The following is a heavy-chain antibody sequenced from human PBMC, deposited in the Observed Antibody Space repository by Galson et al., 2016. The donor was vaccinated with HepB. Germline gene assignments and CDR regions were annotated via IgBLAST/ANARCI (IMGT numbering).Heavy chain of an antibody. CDR2: ISNDGSNK. J-gene: IGHJ4*02. CDR3: ARANWKYAAYYFDF. D-gene: IGHD1-7*01. Sequence: SLRLSCAASGFTFSCCSLHWVRQAPGKGLEWVAVISNDGSNKYYADSVKGRFTISRDNSKNTVYLQMNSLRADDTGVYYCARANWKYAAYYFDFWGQGTLVTVSS. V-gene: IGHV3-30-3*01. CDR1: GFTFSCCS.